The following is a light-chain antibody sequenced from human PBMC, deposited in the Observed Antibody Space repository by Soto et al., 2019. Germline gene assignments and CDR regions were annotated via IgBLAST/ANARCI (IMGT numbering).Light chain of an antibody. V-gene: IGKV1-39*01. J-gene: IGKJ4*01. CDR1: QSINSY. CDR3: QQSYSTPLT. CDR2: GAS. Sequence: DIQMTQSPSSLSASVGDRVTITCRASQSINSYLNWYQQKPGKAPNLLICGASNLQSGVPPRFSGSGSGTDFALTISSLQPEDFATYSCQQSYSTPLTFGGGTKVEIK.